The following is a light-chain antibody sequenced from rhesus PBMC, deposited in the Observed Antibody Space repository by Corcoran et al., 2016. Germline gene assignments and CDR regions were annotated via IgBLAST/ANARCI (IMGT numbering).Light chain of an antibody. J-gene: IGKJ4*01. Sequence: DIQMTQSPSSLSASVGDTVTITCRASQSISSWLAWYQQKPGKAPKLLIYKASSLQSGATSRFSGSGSGTDFTLTISSLQSEDFATYYCQQYSSSPLTIGGGTKVELK. CDR2: KAS. CDR3: QQYSSSPLT. CDR1: QSISSW. V-gene: IGKV1-22*01.